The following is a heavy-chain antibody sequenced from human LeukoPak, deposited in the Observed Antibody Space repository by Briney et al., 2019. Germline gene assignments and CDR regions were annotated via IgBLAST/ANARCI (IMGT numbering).Heavy chain of an antibody. D-gene: IGHD6-6*01. J-gene: IGHJ4*02. CDR3: ARDSTSIAARPRPFDY. Sequence: GASVKVSCKASGYTFTSYGISWVRQAPGQGLEWMGWISAYNGNTNYAQKLQGRVTMTTDTSTSTAYMELRSLRSDDTAVYYCARDSTSIAARPRPFDYWGQGTLVTISS. V-gene: IGHV1-18*01. CDR1: GYTFTSYG. CDR2: ISAYNGNT.